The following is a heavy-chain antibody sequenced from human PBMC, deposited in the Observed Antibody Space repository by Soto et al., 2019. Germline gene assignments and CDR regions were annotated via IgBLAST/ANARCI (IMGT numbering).Heavy chain of an antibody. D-gene: IGHD2-15*01. CDR3: ARAGYCSGGTCYSSYFDY. J-gene: IGHJ4*02. CDR2: INSDGSST. Sequence: PGGSLRLSCAASGFTFSSYWMHWVRQAPGKGLVWVSRINSDGSSTTYADSVKGRFTISRDNAKNTLFLQMNSLRAEDTAVYYCARAGYCSGGTCYSSYFDYWGQGALVTVSS. V-gene: IGHV3-74*03. CDR1: GFTFSSYW.